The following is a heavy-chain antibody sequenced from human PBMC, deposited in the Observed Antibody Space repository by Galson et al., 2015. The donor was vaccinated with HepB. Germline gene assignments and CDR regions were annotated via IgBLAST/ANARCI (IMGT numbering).Heavy chain of an antibody. D-gene: IGHD3-9*01. CDR3: ALDPRFEWLLPYSFDY. V-gene: IGHV2-70*04. CDR2: IDWDDDK. Sequence: PALVKPTQTLTLTCTFSGFSLSTSGVRVSWIRQPPGKALEWLARIDWDDDKFYSTSLKTRLTISKDTSKNQVVLTMTNMDPVDTATYYCALDPRFEWLLPYSFDYWGQGTLVTVSS. CDR1: GFSLSTSGVR. J-gene: IGHJ4*02.